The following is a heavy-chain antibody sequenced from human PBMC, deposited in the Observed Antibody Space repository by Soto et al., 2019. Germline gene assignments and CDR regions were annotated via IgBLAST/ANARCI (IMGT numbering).Heavy chain of an antibody. D-gene: IGHD1-26*01. V-gene: IGHV4-34*01. J-gene: IGHJ4*02. Sequence: QVQLQQWGAGLLKPSETLSLTCAVYGGSFSGYYWSWIRQPPGKGLEWIGEINHSGSTNYNPSLKSRVTISVDTSKNQFSLKLSSVTAADTAVYYCARGLQWELPPSFDYWGQGTLVTVSS. CDR3: ARGLQWELPPSFDY. CDR2: INHSGST. CDR1: GGSFSGYY.